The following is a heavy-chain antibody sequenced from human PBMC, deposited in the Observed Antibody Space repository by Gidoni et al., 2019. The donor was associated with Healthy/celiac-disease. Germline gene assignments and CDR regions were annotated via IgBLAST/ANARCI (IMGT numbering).Heavy chain of an antibody. V-gene: IGHV4-34*01. CDR2: INHSGST. CDR3: ARGEDIVVVPAAIWGAFDI. Sequence: QVQLQQWGAGLLKPSEPLSLTCAVYGGSFSGYSWSCIRQPPGKGLEWIGEINHSGSTNYNPALKSRVTIAVDTSKNQFSLKLSSVTAADTAVYYCARGEDIVVVPAAIWGAFDIWGQGTMVTVSS. D-gene: IGHD2-2*02. J-gene: IGHJ3*02. CDR1: GGSFSGYS.